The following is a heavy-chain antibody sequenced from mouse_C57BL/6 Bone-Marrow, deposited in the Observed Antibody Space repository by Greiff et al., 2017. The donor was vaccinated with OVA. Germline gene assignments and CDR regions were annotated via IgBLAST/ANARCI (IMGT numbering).Heavy chain of an antibody. CDR2: IWSGGST. CDR1: GFSLTSYG. J-gene: IGHJ4*01. D-gene: IGHD1-1*01. V-gene: IGHV2-2*01. CDR3: ARRGYGSSHYAMDY. Sequence: VQLQESGPGLVQPSQSLSITCTVSGFSLTSYGVHWVRQSPGKGLEWLGVIWSGGSTDYNAAFISRLSISKDNSKSQVFFKMNSLQADDTAIYYCARRGYGSSHYAMDYWGQGTSVTVSS.